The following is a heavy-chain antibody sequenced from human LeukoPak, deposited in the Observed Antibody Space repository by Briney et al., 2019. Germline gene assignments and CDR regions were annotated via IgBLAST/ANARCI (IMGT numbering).Heavy chain of an antibody. Sequence: PSETLSLTCAVSGGSFGSYYLSWIRQSPGKGLEWIGFMSYTGSTNYNPSVMSRVSISRDASKNHFSLKLNSLTAADTALYFCARGDDADGYLSTWGQGILVIVSS. CDR1: GGSFGSYY. V-gene: IGHV4-59*01. CDR3: ARGDDADGYLST. J-gene: IGHJ5*02. CDR2: MSYTGST. D-gene: IGHD5-24*01.